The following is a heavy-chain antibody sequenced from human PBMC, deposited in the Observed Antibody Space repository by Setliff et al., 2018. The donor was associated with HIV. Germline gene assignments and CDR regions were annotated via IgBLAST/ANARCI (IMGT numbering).Heavy chain of an antibody. CDR1: GGSFSDYY. V-gene: IGHV4-34*01. Sequence: SETLSLTGGIYGGSFSDYYWSWIRQPPGKGLEWIGEIDHRGRPKYNPSLKSRVTISVDTSKNQFALKLSSVAAADTAVYYCAGHDSGGYYSLDYWGQGTLVTVSS. CDR2: IDHRGRP. CDR3: AGHDSGGYYSLDY. J-gene: IGHJ4*02. D-gene: IGHD3-22*01.